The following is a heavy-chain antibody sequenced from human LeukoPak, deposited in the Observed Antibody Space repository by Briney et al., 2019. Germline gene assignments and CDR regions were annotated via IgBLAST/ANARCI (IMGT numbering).Heavy chain of an antibody. CDR3: AKASVRRSWTGWFDP. J-gene: IGHJ5*02. CDR2: ISYDGSNK. Sequence: PGRSLRLSCAASGFTFSSYGMHWVRQAPGKGLEWVAVISYDGSNKYYADSVKGRFTISRDNSKNTLYLQMNSLRAEDTAVYYCAKASVRRSWTGWFDPWGQGTLVTVSS. V-gene: IGHV3-30*18. CDR1: GFTFSSYG. D-gene: IGHD6-13*01.